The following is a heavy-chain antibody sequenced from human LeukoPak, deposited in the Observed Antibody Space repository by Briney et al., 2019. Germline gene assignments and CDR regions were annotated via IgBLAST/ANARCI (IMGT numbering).Heavy chain of an antibody. CDR3: ARGSGRRLLSSWFDP. V-gene: IGHV3-30*03. Sequence: PGRSRRLSCAASGFTFNNYAVHWVRQAPGKGLEWVAVISYDGSTKSYADSLKGRFTISRDNSKSTVYLQMNSLRGEETGVYYCARGSGRRLLSSWFDPWGQGTLVTVSS. CDR2: ISYDGSTK. J-gene: IGHJ5*02. D-gene: IGHD6-6*01. CDR1: GFTFNNYA.